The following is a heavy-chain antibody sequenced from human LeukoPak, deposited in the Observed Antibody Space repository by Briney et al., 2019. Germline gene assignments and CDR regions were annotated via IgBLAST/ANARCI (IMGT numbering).Heavy chain of an antibody. V-gene: IGHV4-39*07. CDR3: ARALQTQKGYYFDY. J-gene: IGHJ4*02. CDR1: GGSISSSSYY. CDR2: IYYSGST. D-gene: IGHD4-23*01. Sequence: PSETLSLTCTVSGGSISSSSYYWGWIRQPPGKGLEWIGSIYYSGSTYYNPSLKSRVTISVDTSKNQFSLKLSSVTAADTAVYYCARALQTQKGYYFDYWGQGTLVTVSS.